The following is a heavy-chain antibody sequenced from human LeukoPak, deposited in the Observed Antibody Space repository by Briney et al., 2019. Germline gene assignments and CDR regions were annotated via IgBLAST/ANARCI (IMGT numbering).Heavy chain of an antibody. CDR3: AKSLDSGYSYGSTLGYYGMDV. D-gene: IGHD5-18*01. CDR2: IWYDGSNK. CDR1: GFSFSSYG. J-gene: IGHJ6*02. Sequence: GGSLRLSCAASGFSFSSYGMHWVRQAPGKGPEWVAVIWYDGSNKYYEDSVKGRFTISRDNSKNTLYLQMNSLRAEDTAVYYCAKSLDSGYSYGSTLGYYGMDVWGQGTTVTVSS. V-gene: IGHV3-33*06.